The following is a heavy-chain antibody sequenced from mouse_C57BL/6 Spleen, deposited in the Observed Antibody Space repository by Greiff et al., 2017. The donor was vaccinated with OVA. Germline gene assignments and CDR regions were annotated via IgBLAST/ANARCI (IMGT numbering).Heavy chain of an antibody. V-gene: IGHV1-69*01. CDR1: GYTFTSYW. J-gene: IGHJ2*01. CDR3: ARDYGSSFRDY. CDR2: IDPSDSYT. Sequence: QVQLQQPGAELVMPGASVKLSCKASGYTFTSYWMHWVKQRPGQGLAWIGEIDPSDSYTNYNQKFKGKSTLTVDKSSSTAYMQRSSLTSEDAAVYYCARDYGSSFRDYWGQGTTLTVSS. D-gene: IGHD1-1*01.